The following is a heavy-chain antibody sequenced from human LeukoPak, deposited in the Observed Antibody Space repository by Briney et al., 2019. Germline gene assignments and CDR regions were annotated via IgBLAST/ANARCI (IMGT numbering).Heavy chain of an antibody. Sequence: GESLKISCQASGYSFTNNWIGWVRQMSGRGLEWMGITNPLDSETRYSPSFQGQVTISVDKSINTAYLQWSSLKAPDTAMYYCARLVSGSWAENFDSWGQGTLVTVSS. J-gene: IGHJ4*02. CDR1: GYSFTNNW. V-gene: IGHV5-51*01. CDR2: TNPLDSET. D-gene: IGHD6-13*01. CDR3: ARLVSGSWAENFDS.